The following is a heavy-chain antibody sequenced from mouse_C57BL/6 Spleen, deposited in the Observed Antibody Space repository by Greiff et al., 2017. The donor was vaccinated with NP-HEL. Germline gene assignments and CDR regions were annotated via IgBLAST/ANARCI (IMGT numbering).Heavy chain of an antibody. Sequence: VKLQESGAELVRPGTSVKVSCKASGYAFTNYLIEWVKQRPGQGLEWIGVINPGSGGTNYNEKFKGKATLTADKSSSTAYMQLSSLTSEDSAVYFCARRYYYGSYWYFDVWGTGTTVTVSS. CDR1: GYAFTNYL. J-gene: IGHJ1*03. CDR2: INPGSGGT. CDR3: ARRYYYGSYWYFDV. V-gene: IGHV1-54*01. D-gene: IGHD1-1*01.